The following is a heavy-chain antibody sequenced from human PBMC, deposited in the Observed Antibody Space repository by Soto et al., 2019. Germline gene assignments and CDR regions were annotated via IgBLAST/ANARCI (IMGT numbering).Heavy chain of an antibody. V-gene: IGHV3-21*05. J-gene: IGHJ4*02. CDR1: VFTFSIYS. CDR3: VRGGGGGLFDY. D-gene: IGHD2-15*01. CDR2: ISPGSRYP. Sequence: GGSLRLSRAASVFTFSIYSMTWVRQAPGKGLEWLSYISPGSRYPAYADSVKGRFTISRDNAKRSLYLQMMSLTAEDTAIYYCVRGGGGGLFDYWGQGTLVTVSS.